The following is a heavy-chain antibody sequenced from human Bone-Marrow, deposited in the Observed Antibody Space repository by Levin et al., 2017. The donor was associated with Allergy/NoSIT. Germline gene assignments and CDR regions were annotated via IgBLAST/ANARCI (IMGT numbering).Heavy chain of an antibody. CDR3: ARHNLLNNYMDV. Sequence: SQTLSLTCTVSGASIRRSTFFWGWIRQPPGMGLEWIGTISPTGHTYYNPSLKSRVTESVDTSKNQFFLKLSSVTAVDTAVYYCARHNLLNNYMDVWGKGTTVTVS. V-gene: IGHV4-39*01. CDR1: GASIRRSTFF. J-gene: IGHJ6*03. CDR2: ISPTGHT.